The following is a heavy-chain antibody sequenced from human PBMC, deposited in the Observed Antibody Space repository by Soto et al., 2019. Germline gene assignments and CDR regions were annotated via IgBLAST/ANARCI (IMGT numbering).Heavy chain of an antibody. J-gene: IGHJ6*03. D-gene: IGHD5-18*01. CDR1: GGTFSSYT. CDR3: ARVGTAMDNYYYYYVVV. CDR2: IIPILGIA. V-gene: IGHV1-69*02. Sequence: SVKVSCKASGGTFSSYTISWVRQAPGQGLEWMGRIIPILGIAIYAQKFQGRVTITADKSTSTAYMELSSLRSEDTAVYYCARVGTAMDNYYYYYVVVWGKGTTVTVSS.